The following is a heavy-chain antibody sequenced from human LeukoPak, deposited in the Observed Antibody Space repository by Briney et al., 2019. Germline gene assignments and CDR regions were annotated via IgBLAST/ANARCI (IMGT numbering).Heavy chain of an antibody. CDR1: GFTFSSYA. Sequence: GGSLRLSCAASGFTFSSYAMSWVRQAPGKGLEWVSAISGSGGSTYYADSVKGRFTISRDNSKNTLYLQMNSLRSEDTAVYYCARSILVVPVASHLNYGVDVWGQGTTVTVSS. V-gene: IGHV3-23*01. J-gene: IGHJ6*02. CDR2: ISGSGGST. D-gene: IGHD2-2*01. CDR3: ARSILVVPVASHLNYGVDV.